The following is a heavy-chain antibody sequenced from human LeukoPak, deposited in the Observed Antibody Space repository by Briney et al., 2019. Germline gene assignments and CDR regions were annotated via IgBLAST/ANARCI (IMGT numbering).Heavy chain of an antibody. V-gene: IGHV1-2*02. D-gene: IGHD5-24*01. J-gene: IGHJ4*02. CDR2: INPNSGGT. CDR3: ARVMAAQESYVDY. CDR1: GDTFTSYG. Sequence: ASVKVSCKASGDTFTSYGISWVRQAPGRGLEWMGWINPNSGGTNYAEKFQGRVTMTRDTSISTAYMELSRLRSDDTAVYHCARVMAAQESYVDYWGQGTLVTVSS.